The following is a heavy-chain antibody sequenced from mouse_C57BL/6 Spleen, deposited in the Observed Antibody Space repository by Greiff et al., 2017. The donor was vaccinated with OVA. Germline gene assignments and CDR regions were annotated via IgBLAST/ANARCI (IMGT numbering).Heavy chain of an antibody. CDR3: ARPYSNYSHYYAMDY. CDR1: GYTFTSYW. CDR2: IDPSDSYT. Sequence: VQLQQPGAELVRPGTSVKLSCKASGYTFTSYWMHWVKQRPGQGLEWIGVIDPSDSYTNYNQKFKGKATLTVDTSSSTAYMQLSSLTSEDSAVYYCARPYSNYSHYYAMDYWGQGTSVTVSS. D-gene: IGHD2-5*01. V-gene: IGHV1-59*01. J-gene: IGHJ4*01.